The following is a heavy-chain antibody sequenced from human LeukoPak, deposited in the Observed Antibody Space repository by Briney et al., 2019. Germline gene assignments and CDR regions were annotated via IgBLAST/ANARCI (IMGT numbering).Heavy chain of an antibody. D-gene: IGHD5-24*01. Sequence: SETLSLTCTVSGDSISDGDYYWSWIRQPPGKGLEWIGYFYYTGSTYYNPSHKSRVTISVDTSKNQFSLKLSSVTAADTAVYYCARAKMATTPFDYWGQGTLVTVSS. CDR1: GDSISDGDYY. CDR2: FYYTGST. V-gene: IGHV4-30-4*01. CDR3: ARAKMATTPFDY. J-gene: IGHJ4*02.